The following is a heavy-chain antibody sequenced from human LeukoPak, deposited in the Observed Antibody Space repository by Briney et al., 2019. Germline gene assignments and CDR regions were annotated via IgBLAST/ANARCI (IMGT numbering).Heavy chain of an antibody. Sequence: SVKVSCKASGGTFSSYAISWVRQAPGQGLEWMGGIIPIFGTANYAQKFQGRVTITADESTSTAYMELSSLRSEDTAVYYCARDRRIYGSGSYYNEFDYWGQGTLVTVSS. V-gene: IGHV1-69*13. J-gene: IGHJ4*02. D-gene: IGHD3-10*01. CDR3: ARDRRIYGSGSYYNEFDY. CDR2: IIPIFGTA. CDR1: GGTFSSYA.